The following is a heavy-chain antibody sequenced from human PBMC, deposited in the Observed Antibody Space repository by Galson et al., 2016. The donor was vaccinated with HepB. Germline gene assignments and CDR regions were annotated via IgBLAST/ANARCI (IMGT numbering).Heavy chain of an antibody. CDR1: GFTFSDHY. Sequence: SLRLSCAASGFTFSDHYMTWVRQAPGKGLEWVSYISGSSSYTNYADSVKARFTISSDNAKNSLYLQLNSLRAEDTAIYYWARDPQLTSSWYVGPWRRGTLVTVSS. D-gene: IGHD1-1*01. J-gene: IGHJ2*01. CDR2: ISGSSSYT. CDR3: ARDPQLTSSWYVGP. V-gene: IGHV3-11*06.